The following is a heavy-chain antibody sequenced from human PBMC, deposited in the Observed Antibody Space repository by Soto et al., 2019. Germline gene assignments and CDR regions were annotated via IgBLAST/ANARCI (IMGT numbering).Heavy chain of an antibody. V-gene: IGHV3-64*01. CDR1: GFTFSSYD. Sequence: EVQRAESGGGMVQPGGSLRLSCVASGFTFSSYDMHWVRQAPGKGLEYVSSISSNGGTTYYGNSVKGRFTISRDNSKNTLYLQMGSLRAKDMAVYYCVRRVSGNYDYWGQGTLVTVSS. D-gene: IGHD1-7*01. J-gene: IGHJ4*02. CDR2: ISSNGGTT. CDR3: VRRVSGNYDY.